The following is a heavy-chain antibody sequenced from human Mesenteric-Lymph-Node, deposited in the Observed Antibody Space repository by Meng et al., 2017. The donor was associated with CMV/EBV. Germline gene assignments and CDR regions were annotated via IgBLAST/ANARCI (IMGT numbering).Heavy chain of an antibody. CDR2: IQYDGSKK. D-gene: IGHD3-10*01. CDR3: ARGVNYGMDV. V-gene: IGHV3-30*02. CDR1: GFTFSSYG. Sequence: GGPLRLSCAASGFTFSSYGIHWVRQAPGKGLEWVAFIQYDGSKKSYADSVKGRFTISRDNSKNTLYLQMNSLRGEDTALYYCARGVNYGMDVWGQGTTVTVSS. J-gene: IGHJ6*02.